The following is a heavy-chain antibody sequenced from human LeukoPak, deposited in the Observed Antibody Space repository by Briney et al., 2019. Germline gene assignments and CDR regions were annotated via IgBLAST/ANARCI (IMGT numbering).Heavy chain of an antibody. CDR3: ASERRYCSGGSCYAGGFDI. J-gene: IGHJ3*02. CDR1: GYTFTSYD. V-gene: IGHV1-8*03. CDR2: MNPNSGNT. D-gene: IGHD2-15*01. Sequence: ASVKVSCKASGYTFTSYDINWVRQATGQGLEWMGWMNPNSGNTGYAQKFQGRVTITRNTSISTAYMELSSLRSEDTAVYYCASERRYCSGGSCYAGGFDIWGQGTMVTVSP.